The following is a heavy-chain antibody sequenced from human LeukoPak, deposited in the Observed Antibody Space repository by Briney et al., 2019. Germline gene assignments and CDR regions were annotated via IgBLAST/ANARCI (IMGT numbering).Heavy chain of an antibody. V-gene: IGHV4-39*01. D-gene: IGHD3-22*01. CDR2: LAYSGST. CDR1: GGFIGSSSFY. J-gene: IGHJ4*02. Sequence: SETLSLTCTVSGGFIGSSSFYWAWIRQTPGKGLEWIGSLAYSGSTYYKSSPKSRVTLSVDAAKNQFSLNLTSVTAADTALFYCASSTSYYYDTSGYFEYWGQGILVTVSS. CDR3: ASSTSYYYDTSGYFEY.